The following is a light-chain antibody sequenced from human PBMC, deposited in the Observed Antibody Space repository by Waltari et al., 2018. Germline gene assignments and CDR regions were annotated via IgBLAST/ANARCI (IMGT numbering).Light chain of an antibody. CDR2: RSD. Sequence: QSVLTQPPSASGTPGQRVPISCPGSSSNIVTNHIYWYQQLPATHPKLLIYRSDQRPSGVPDRFSGSKSGTSASLAISGLRSEDEADYYCAAWDDSLSGWVFGGGTKLTVL. J-gene: IGLJ3*02. CDR1: SSNIVTNH. CDR3: AAWDDSLSGWV. V-gene: IGLV1-47*01.